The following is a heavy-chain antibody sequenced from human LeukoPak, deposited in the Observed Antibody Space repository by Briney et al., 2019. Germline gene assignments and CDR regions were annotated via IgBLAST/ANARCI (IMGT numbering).Heavy chain of an antibody. CDR3: ARNYYGSGSYYSHFDY. Sequence: QTESLTCAISGDSVSSKSAAWNRIRQSPSRGLEWLGRTFYRSKWHSDYAVSVKSRITINPDTSKNQFSLQLKSVTPEDTAVYYCARNYYGSGSYYSHFDYWGQGPLVTVSS. D-gene: IGHD3-10*01. J-gene: IGHJ4*02. CDR2: TFYRSKWHS. CDR1: GDSVSSKSAA. V-gene: IGHV6-1*01.